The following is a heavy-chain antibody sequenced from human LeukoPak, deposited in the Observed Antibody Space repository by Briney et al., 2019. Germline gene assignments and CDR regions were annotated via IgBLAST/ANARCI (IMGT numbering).Heavy chain of an antibody. V-gene: IGHV3-53*01. Sequence: PVGSLRLSCAASGFTVSSNYMSWVRQAPGKGLEWVSVIYSGGSTYYADSVKGRFTISRDNSKNTLYLQVNSLRAEDTAVYYCARDSDSSGWLNWFDPWGQGTLVTVSS. CDR3: ARDSDSSGWLNWFDP. D-gene: IGHD6-19*01. CDR1: GFTVSSNY. CDR2: IYSGGST. J-gene: IGHJ5*02.